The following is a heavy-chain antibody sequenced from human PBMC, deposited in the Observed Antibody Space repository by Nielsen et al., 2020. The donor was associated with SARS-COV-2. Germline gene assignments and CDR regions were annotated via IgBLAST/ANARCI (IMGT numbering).Heavy chain of an antibody. J-gene: IGHJ6*02. CDR2: IIPIFGTA. Sequence: SVKVSCKASGGTFSSYAINWVRQAPGQGLEWMGGIIPIFGTANYAQKFQGRVTITADESTSTAYMELSSLRSEDTAVYYCARDGRYYDYVWGSSDVWGQGTTVTVSS. CDR3: ARDGRYYDYVWGSSDV. CDR1: GGTFSSYA. D-gene: IGHD3-16*01. V-gene: IGHV1-69*13.